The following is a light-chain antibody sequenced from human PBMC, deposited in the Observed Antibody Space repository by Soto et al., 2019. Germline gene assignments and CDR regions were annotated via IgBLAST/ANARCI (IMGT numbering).Light chain of an antibody. J-gene: IGLJ2*01. CDR1: NFNIGADFD. CDR2: GSN. V-gene: IGLV1-40*01. CDR3: QSYDTSLSGLL. Sequence: QSVLTQPPSVSGAPGQRVTISCTGNNFNIGADFDVHWYQQLPGTAPRLLIYGSNNRPSGVPDRFSGSKSGTSASLAITGLQPDDEADYDCQSYDTSLSGLLFGGGTKVTAL.